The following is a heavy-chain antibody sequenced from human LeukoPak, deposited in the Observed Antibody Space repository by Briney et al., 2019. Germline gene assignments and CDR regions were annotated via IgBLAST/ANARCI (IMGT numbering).Heavy chain of an antibody. V-gene: IGHV4-4*02. D-gene: IGHD3-16*01. CDR2: VYYSGST. Sequence: SETLSLTCAVSGGSISSSKWWSWVRQPPGKGLEWIGYVYYSGSTNYNPSLKSRVTISVDTSKKRFSLKLSSATAADTAVYYCARVLDLSKRGLDAFDIWGQGTMVTVSS. CDR3: ARVLDLSKRGLDAFDI. CDR1: GGSISSSKW. J-gene: IGHJ3*02.